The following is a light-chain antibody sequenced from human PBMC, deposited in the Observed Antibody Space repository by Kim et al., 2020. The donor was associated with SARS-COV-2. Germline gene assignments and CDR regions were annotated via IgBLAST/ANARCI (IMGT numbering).Light chain of an antibody. CDR3: QQRSNWPPYS. CDR2: DAS. Sequence: LSPGERATLSCRASQSVSSYLAWYQQKPGQAPRLLIYDASNRATGIPARFSGSGSGTDFTLTINSLEPEDFAVYYCQQRSNWPPYSFGQGTKLEIK. CDR1: QSVSSY. V-gene: IGKV3-11*01. J-gene: IGKJ2*03.